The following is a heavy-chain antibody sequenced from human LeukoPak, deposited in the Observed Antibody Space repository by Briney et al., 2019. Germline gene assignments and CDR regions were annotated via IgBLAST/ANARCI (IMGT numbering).Heavy chain of an antibody. CDR1: GDSISTSNW. Sequence: SETLSLTCAVSGDSISTSNWWSWVRQPPGKGLEWIGEMYHSGSANYNPSLKSRLSISIDKSKNQFSLKLGSVTAADTAVYFCAKKTFTGGDFDYWGRGILVTVSS. CDR3: AKKTFTGGDFDY. J-gene: IGHJ4*02. CDR2: MYHSGSA. V-gene: IGHV4-4*02. D-gene: IGHD2-8*02.